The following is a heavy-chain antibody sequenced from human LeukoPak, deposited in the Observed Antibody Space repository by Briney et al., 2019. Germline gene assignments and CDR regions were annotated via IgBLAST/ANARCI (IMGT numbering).Heavy chain of an antibody. CDR2: ISGSGGST. CDR3: AKGVGHSGSYPYYFDY. CDR1: GFTFSSYW. V-gene: IGHV3-23*01. J-gene: IGHJ4*02. Sequence: GGSLRLSCAASGFTFSSYWMSWVRQAPGKGLEWVSAISGSGGSTYYADSVKGRFTISRDNSKNTLYLQMNSLRAEDTAVYYCAKGVGHSGSYPYYFDYWGRGTLVTVSS. D-gene: IGHD1-26*01.